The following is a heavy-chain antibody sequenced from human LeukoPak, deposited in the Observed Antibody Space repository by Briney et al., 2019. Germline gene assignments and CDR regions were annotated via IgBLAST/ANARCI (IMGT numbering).Heavy chain of an antibody. CDR3: ARHGEHYDILTGHSPDGMDV. CDR1: GDSVSSNTAA. J-gene: IGHJ6*02. CDR2: TYYRSKWYN. D-gene: IGHD3-9*01. Sequence: SQTLSLTCAISGDSVSSNTAAWNWIRQSPSRGLEWLGRTYYRSKWYNDYAVSVKSRITINPDTSKNQFSLKLSSVTAADTAVYYCARHGEHYDILTGHSPDGMDVWGQGTTVTVSS. V-gene: IGHV6-1*01.